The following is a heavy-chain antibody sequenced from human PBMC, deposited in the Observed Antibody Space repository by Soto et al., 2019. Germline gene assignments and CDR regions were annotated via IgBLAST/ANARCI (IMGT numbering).Heavy chain of an antibody. J-gene: IGHJ4*02. CDR3: ARDREQLVRGDFDY. Sequence: GGSLRLSCAASGFTFSSYGMHWVRQAPGKGLEWVAVIWYDGSNKYYADSVKGRFTISRDNSKNTLYLQMNSLRAEDTAVYYCARDREQLVRGDFDYWGQGTLVTVSS. CDR1: GFTFSSYG. V-gene: IGHV3-33*01. D-gene: IGHD6-6*01. CDR2: IWYDGSNK.